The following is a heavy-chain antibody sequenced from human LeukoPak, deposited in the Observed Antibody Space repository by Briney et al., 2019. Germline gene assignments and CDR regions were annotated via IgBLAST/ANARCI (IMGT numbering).Heavy chain of an antibody. CDR1: GYTFTSYG. J-gene: IGHJ4*02. CDR2: INPNSGGT. D-gene: IGHD1-26*01. V-gene: IGHV1-2*02. CDR3: ARGLSGSYWEGDY. Sequence: AASVKVSCKASGYTFTSYGISWVRQAPGQGLEGMGWINPNSGGTNYAQKFQGRVTMTRDTSISTAYMELSRLRSDDTAVYYCARGLSGSYWEGDYWGQGTLVTVSS.